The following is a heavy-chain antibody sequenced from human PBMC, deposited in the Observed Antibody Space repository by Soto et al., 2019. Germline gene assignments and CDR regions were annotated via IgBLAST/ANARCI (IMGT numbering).Heavy chain of an antibody. CDR2: IYYSGST. J-gene: IGHJ2*01. D-gene: IGHD5-12*01. Sequence: SETLSLTCTVSGGSISSSSYYWGWIRQPPGKGLEWIGSIYYSGSTYYNPSLKSRVTISVDTSKNQFSLKLSSVTAADTAVYYCATAISTSGYDRYWYFDLWGRGXLVTVYS. CDR3: ATAISTSGYDRYWYFDL. V-gene: IGHV4-39*01. CDR1: GGSISSSSYY.